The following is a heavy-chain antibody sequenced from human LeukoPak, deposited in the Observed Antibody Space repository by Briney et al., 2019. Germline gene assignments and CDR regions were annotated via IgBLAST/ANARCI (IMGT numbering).Heavy chain of an antibody. V-gene: IGHV1-18*01. D-gene: IGHD4-17*01. CDR1: GYPFDNFG. CDR3: ARDRVGGDLTGVSLY. J-gene: IGHJ4*01. Sequence: GAAVKVSCKASGYPFDNFGLTWVRQAPGQGLEWMGWISAYNGNTHYAQKFRGRLTLTTETSTGTAYLELRSLKSDDTAVYYCARDRVGGDLTGVSLYWGQGTLVTVSS. CDR2: ISAYNGNT.